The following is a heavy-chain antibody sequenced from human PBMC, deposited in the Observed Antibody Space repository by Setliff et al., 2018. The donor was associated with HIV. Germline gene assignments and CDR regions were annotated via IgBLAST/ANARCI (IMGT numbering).Heavy chain of an antibody. V-gene: IGHV1-8*01. CDR1: GHTFTSYD. J-gene: IGHJ6*02. CDR3: ASSWSRVPYYGLDV. D-gene: IGHD6-13*01. CDR2: MNPNSGNT. Sequence: ASVKVSCKASGHTFTSYDINWVRQATGRGLEWMGWMNPNSGNTGSAQKFQGRVTMTRNTSISTAYMELSSLRSEDSAVYYCASSWSRVPYYGLDVWGQGTTVTVSS.